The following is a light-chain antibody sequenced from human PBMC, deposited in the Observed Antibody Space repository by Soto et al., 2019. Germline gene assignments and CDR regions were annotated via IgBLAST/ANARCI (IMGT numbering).Light chain of an antibody. V-gene: IGLV2-14*01. CDR2: DVS. CDR1: SSDVGGYNH. J-gene: IGLJ1*01. CDR3: SSYTTSSTH. Sequence: QSALTQPASVSGSPGQSITISCTGTSSDVGGYNHVSWFQQHPGKAPKLMINDVSNRPSGVSTRFSGSESGNTASLTISGLQAEDEPDYYCSSYTTSSTHFGPGTQLTVL.